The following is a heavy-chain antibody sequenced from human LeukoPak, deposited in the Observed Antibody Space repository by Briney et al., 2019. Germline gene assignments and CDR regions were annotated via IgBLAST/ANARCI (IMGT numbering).Heavy chain of an antibody. CDR1: GGSFSGYY. CDR2: INHSGST. V-gene: IGHV4-34*01. CDR3: ARAQKHTRLLWFGDSNGVFDY. D-gene: IGHD3-10*01. Sequence: SETLSLTCAVYGGSFSGYYWSWIRQPPGKGLEWIGEINHSGSTNYNPSLKSRVTISVDTSKNQFSLKLSSVTAADTAVYYCARAQKHTRLLWFGDSNGVFDYWGQGTLVTVSS. J-gene: IGHJ4*02.